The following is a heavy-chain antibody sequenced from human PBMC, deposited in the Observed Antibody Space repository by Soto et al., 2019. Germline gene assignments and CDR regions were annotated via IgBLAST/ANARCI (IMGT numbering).Heavy chain of an antibody. CDR2: IKQDGSEK. D-gene: IGHD4-17*01. CDR1: GFTFSSYW. V-gene: IGHV3-7*01. Sequence: GGSLRLSCAASGFTFSSYWMSWVRQAPGKGLEWVANIKQDGSEKYYVDSVKGRFTISRDNAKNSLYLQMNSLRAEDTAVYYSARAVPPKRNLYGDYVSYFAYWGQGTLVPVSS. J-gene: IGHJ4*02. CDR3: ARAVPPKRNLYGDYVSYFAY.